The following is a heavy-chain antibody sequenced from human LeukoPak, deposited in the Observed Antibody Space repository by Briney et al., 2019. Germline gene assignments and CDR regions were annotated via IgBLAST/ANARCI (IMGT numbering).Heavy chain of an antibody. CDR3: ARDPPNDAFDI. V-gene: IGHV4-4*02. Sequence: PSETLSLTCAVSGGSISSSNWWSWVRQPPGKGLEWIGEIYHSGSTNYNPSLESRVTISVDKSKNQFSLKLSSVTAADTAVYYCARDPPNDAFDIWGQGTMVTVSS. CDR2: IYHSGST. CDR1: GGSISSSNW. J-gene: IGHJ3*02.